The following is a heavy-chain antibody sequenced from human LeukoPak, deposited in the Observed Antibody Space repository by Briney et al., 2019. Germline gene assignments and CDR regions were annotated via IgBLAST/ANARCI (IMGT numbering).Heavy chain of an antibody. Sequence: PSETLSLTCTVSGGSVSNSHYYWTWIRQPPGKGLEWSGSIFYSGSTNYNPSLKSRVTISIDTSDNHFSLNLSSVTAADTAVYYCARDTYYYDDSGYYQFDYWGRGALVTVSS. CDR3: ARDTYYYDDSGYYQFDY. CDR1: GGSVSNSHYY. CDR2: IFYSGST. D-gene: IGHD3-22*01. J-gene: IGHJ4*02. V-gene: IGHV4-61*03.